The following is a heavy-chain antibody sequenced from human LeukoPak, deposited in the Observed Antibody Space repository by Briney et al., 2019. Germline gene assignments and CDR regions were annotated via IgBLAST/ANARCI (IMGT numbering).Heavy chain of an antibody. J-gene: IGHJ3*02. V-gene: IGHV4-38-2*01. CDR1: GYSISSGYY. CDR3: ASVIAAAGYDAFDI. Sequence: PSETLSLTCAVSGYSISSGYYCGWIRQPPGKGLEWIGSIYHSGSTYYNPSLKSRVTISVDTSKNQFSLKLSSVTAADTAVYYCASVIAAAGYDAFDIWGQGTMVTVSS. D-gene: IGHD6-13*01. CDR2: IYHSGST.